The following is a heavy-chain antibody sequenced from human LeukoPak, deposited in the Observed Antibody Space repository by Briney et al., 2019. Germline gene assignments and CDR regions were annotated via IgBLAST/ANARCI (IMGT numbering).Heavy chain of an antibody. V-gene: IGHV1-8*01. Sequence: ASVKVSCKASGYTFTSYDINWVRQATGQGLEWMGWMNPNSGNTGYAQKFQGRVTMTRNTSISTAYMELSSLRSEDTAVYYCARVDYDILTGYYDNGDNWFDPWGQGTLVTVSS. CDR2: MNPNSGNT. CDR1: GYTFTSYD. D-gene: IGHD3-9*01. J-gene: IGHJ5*02. CDR3: ARVDYDILTGYYDNGDNWFDP.